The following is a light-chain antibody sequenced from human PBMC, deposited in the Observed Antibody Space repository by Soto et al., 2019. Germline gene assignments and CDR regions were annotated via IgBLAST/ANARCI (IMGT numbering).Light chain of an antibody. Sequence: SGLTQPPSVSGAPGQRVTISCTGSSSNSGAGYDVHWYQQVPGTAPKLLIYGNSNRPSGVPDRFSGAKSGTSASLAITGLQAEHEADYYCQSYDSSLSAYVFGSGTKVTVL. CDR2: GNS. J-gene: IGLJ1*01. V-gene: IGLV1-40*01. CDR1: SSNSGAGYD. CDR3: QSYDSSLSAYV.